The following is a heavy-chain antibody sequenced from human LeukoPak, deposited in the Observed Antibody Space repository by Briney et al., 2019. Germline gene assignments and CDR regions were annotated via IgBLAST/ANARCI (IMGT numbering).Heavy chain of an antibody. CDR3: ARGVPYYDILTGGSFDI. V-gene: IGHV3-64*01. CDR1: RFTFSNYA. D-gene: IGHD3-9*01. CDR2: ISSGGGST. Sequence: PRGSLRLSCTAPRFTFSNYAMHSVRQAPRKGLEYVSAISSGGGSTYYANSVKGRFTISRDNTKNTLYLQMGSLRAEDMAVYYCARGVPYYDILTGGSFDIWGQGTMVTVSS. J-gene: IGHJ3*02.